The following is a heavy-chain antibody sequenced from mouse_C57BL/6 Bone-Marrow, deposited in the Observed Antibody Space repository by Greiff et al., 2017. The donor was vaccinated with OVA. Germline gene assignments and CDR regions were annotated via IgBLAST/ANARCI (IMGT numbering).Heavy chain of an antibody. CDR3: ARSERLRDYFDY. D-gene: IGHD2-2*01. V-gene: IGHV1-76*01. Sequence: VQLQQSGAELVRPGASVKLSCKASGYTFTDYYISWVKQRPGQGLEWIARIYPGSGNIYYNEKFKGKATLTAEKSSSTAYMQLSSLTSDDSAVYFWARSERLRDYFDYWGQGTTLTGSS. J-gene: IGHJ2*01. CDR1: GYTFTDYY. CDR2: IYPGSGNI.